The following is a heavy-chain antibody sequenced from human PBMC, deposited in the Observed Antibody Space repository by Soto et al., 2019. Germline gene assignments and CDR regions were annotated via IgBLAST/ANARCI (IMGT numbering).Heavy chain of an antibody. CDR3: ATAPQDVGPYYYGSGSLGAFDI. CDR2: ISSSSSTI. J-gene: IGHJ3*02. Sequence: GGSLRLSCAASGFTFSSYSMNWVRQAPGKGLEWVSYISSSSSTIYYADSVKGRFTISRDNAKNSLYLQMNSLRAEDTAVYYCATAPQDVGPYYYGSGSLGAFDIWGQGTMVTVSS. CDR1: GFTFSSYS. D-gene: IGHD3-10*01. V-gene: IGHV3-48*01.